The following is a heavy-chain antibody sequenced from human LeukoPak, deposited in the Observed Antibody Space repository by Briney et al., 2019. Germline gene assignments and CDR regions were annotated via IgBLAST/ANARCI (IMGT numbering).Heavy chain of an antibody. Sequence: GGSLRLSCAASGFAFSYYWMSWVGQAPGKGLEWVANIKQDGSEKYFVDSVKGRFTISRDNAKNSLYLQMSSLRAEDTAVYYCARGTGAIDYWGQGTLVTVSS. CDR2: IKQDGSEK. CDR1: GFAFSYYW. J-gene: IGHJ4*02. V-gene: IGHV3-7*01. D-gene: IGHD1-26*01. CDR3: ARGTGAIDY.